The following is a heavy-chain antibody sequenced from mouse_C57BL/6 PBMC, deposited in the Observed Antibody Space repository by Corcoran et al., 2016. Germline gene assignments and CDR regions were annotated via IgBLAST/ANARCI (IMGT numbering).Heavy chain of an antibody. CDR2: INTYSGVP. CDR1: GYTFTTYG. D-gene: IGHD2-3*01. V-gene: IGHV9-3*01. Sequence: QIQLVQSGPELKKPGETVKISCKASGYTFTTYGMSWVKQAPGKGLKWMGWINTYSGVPTYADDFKGRFAFSLETSASTAYLQINNLKNEDTATYFCARRYDGYPAWFAYWGQGTLVTVSA. J-gene: IGHJ3*01. CDR3: ARRYDGYPAWFAY.